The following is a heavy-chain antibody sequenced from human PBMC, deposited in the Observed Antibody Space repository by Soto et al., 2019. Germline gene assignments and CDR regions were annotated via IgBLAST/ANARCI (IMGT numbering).Heavy chain of an antibody. Sequence: QVQLVQSGAEVKTPGASVKVSCETSGYTFTGYYIHWVRQAPGQGLEWMGWINPPTGVTNYAQNFQGWVTMTGDTSISTVYMEMSRLKSDDTAVYYCARESGGVAGTLDSWGQGTLVTVSS. J-gene: IGHJ5*01. CDR3: ARESGGVAGTLDS. V-gene: IGHV1-2*04. D-gene: IGHD6-19*01. CDR2: INPPTGVT. CDR1: GYTFTGYY.